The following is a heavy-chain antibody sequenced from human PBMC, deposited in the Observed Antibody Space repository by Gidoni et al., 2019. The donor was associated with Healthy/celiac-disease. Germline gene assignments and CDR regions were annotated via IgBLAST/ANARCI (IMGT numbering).Heavy chain of an antibody. V-gene: IGHV3-43*01. Sequence: EVQLVESGGVVVQPRGSLCLSCSASVFTFHYYTMHWARQAPGKGLEWVSLISWDGGSTYYADSMKGRFTISRDNSKNSLYLQMNSLRTEDTALYYCAKDISYSNSWYYYGMDVWGQGTTVTVSS. CDR2: ISWDGGST. J-gene: IGHJ6*02. CDR1: VFTFHYYT. CDR3: AKDISYSNSWYYYGMDV. D-gene: IGHD6-13*01.